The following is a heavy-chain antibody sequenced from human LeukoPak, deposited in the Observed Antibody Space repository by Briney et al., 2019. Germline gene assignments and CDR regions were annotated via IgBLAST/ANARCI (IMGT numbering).Heavy chain of an antibody. CDR3: ARDYN. CDR1: GFTFRYSW. CDR2: IKQDGTET. J-gene: IGHJ4*02. Sequence: GGSLRLSCAASGFTFRYSWMTWVRRAPGKGLEWVATIKQDGTETFYVSSVKGRFIISRDNAKNLLYLQMNSLRVEDRAVYYCARDYNLGQGTLVTVSS. V-gene: IGHV3-7*01.